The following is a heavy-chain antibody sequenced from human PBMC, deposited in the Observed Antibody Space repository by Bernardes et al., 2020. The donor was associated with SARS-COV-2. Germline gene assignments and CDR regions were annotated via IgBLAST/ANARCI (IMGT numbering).Heavy chain of an antibody. CDR2: ISSYGTTK. J-gene: IGHJ4*02. CDR1: GFTFSSFA. V-gene: IGHV3-30*14. CDR3: AREWEDQSSSLFDY. Sequence: GSLRLSCAASGFTFSSFAMHWVRQAPGKGLEWVAIISSYGTTKYNPDAVKGRFTISRDNSKSALFLQMHSLTTEDTAVYYCAREWEDQSSSLFDYWGQGTLVTVSS. D-gene: IGHD1-26*01.